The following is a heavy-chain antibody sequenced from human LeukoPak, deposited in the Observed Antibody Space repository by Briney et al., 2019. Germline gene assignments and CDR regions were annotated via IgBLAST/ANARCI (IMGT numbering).Heavy chain of an antibody. CDR3: AKVDRSSTSCYVAVAGTVYFDY. J-gene: IGHJ4*02. CDR2: ISGSGGST. CDR1: GFTFSSYA. D-gene: IGHD2-2*01. Sequence: GGSLRLSCAASGFTFSSYAMSWVRQAPGKGLEWVSAISGSGGSTYYADSVKGRFTISRDNSKNTLYLQMNSLRAEDTAVYYCAKVDRSSTSCYVAVAGTVYFDYWGQGTLVTVSS. V-gene: IGHV3-23*01.